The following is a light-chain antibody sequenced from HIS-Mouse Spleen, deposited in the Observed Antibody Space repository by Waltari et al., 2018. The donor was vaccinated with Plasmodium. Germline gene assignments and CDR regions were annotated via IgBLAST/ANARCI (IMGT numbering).Light chain of an antibody. CDR2: RNN. CDR3: AAWDDSLSGRV. CDR1: SSNIRSNY. Sequence: QSVLTQPPSASGTPGQRVTISCSGSSSNIRSNYVYWYQQLPGTAPKHLIYRNNQRPSGVPDRFSGSKSGTSASLAISGLRSEDEADYYCAAWDDSLSGRVFGGGTKLTVL. J-gene: IGLJ3*02. V-gene: IGLV1-47*01.